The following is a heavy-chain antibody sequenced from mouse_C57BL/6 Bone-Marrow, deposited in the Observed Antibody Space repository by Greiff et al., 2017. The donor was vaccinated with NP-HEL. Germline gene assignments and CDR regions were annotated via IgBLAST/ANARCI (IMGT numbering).Heavy chain of an antibody. CDR2: ISSGGSYT. CDR3: ATTVVATRGYFDV. D-gene: IGHD1-1*01. Sequence: EVKLMESGGDLVKPGGSLKLSCAASGFTFSSYGMSWVRQTPDKRLEWVATISSGGSYTYYPDSVKGRFTISRDNAKNTLYLQMRSLKSEDTAMYYCATTVVATRGYFDVWGTGTTVTVSS. J-gene: IGHJ1*03. V-gene: IGHV5-6*01. CDR1: GFTFSSYG.